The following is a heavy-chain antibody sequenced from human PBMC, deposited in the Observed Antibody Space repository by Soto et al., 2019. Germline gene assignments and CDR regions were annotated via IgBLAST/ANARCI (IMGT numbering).Heavy chain of an antibody. Sequence: PSETLALTCTVSGGSISSGGYYLSWIRQHPGKGLEWIGYIYYSGSTYYNPSLKSRVTISVDTSKNQFSLKLSSVTAADTAVYYCARGNPYDYIWGSYPNPVVGFDYWGQGTLVTVSS. D-gene: IGHD3-16*02. CDR2: IYYSGST. CDR1: GGSISSGGYY. V-gene: IGHV4-31*03. CDR3: ARGNPYDYIWGSYPNPVVGFDY. J-gene: IGHJ4*02.